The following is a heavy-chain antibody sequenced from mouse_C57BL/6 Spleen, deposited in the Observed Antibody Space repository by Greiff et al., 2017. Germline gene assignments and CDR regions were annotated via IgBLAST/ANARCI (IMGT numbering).Heavy chain of an antibody. J-gene: IGHJ1*03. CDR2: INPNYGTT. V-gene: IGHV1-39*01. CDR1: GYSFTDYN. CDR3: ANLYYYGSSYWYFDV. Sequence: EVKLQESGPELVKPGASVKISCKASGYSFTDYNMNWVKQSNGKSLEWIGVINPNYGTTSYNQKFKDKATLTVDQSSSTAYMQLNSLTSEDSAVYYCANLYYYGSSYWYFDVWGTGTTVTVSS. D-gene: IGHD1-1*01.